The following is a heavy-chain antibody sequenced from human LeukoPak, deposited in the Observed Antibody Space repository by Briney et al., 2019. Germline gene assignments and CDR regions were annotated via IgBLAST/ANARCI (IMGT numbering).Heavy chain of an antibody. CDR3: ARQGCSGGSCYDIDY. D-gene: IGHD2-15*01. Sequence: GESLKISCKGSGYSFTSYWIGRVRQMPGKGLEWMGIIYPGDSDTRYSPSFQGQVTISADKSISTAYLQWSSLTASDTAMYYCARQGCSGGSCYDIDYWGQGTLVTVSS. J-gene: IGHJ4*02. CDR1: GYSFTSYW. CDR2: IYPGDSDT. V-gene: IGHV5-51*01.